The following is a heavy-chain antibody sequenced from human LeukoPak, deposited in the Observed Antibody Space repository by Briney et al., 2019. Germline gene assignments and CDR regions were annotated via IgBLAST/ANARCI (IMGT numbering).Heavy chain of an antibody. CDR2: ISYDGSNK. V-gene: IGHV3-30-3*01. CDR1: GFTFSSYA. J-gene: IGHJ6*02. CDR3: ARDDADIYYYGMDV. Sequence: GGSLRLSCAASGFTFSSYAMHWVRQAPDKGLEWVAVISYDGSNKYYADSVKGRFTISRDNSKNTLYLQMNSLRAEDTAVYYCARDDADIYYYGMDVWGQGTTVTVSS. D-gene: IGHD2-15*01.